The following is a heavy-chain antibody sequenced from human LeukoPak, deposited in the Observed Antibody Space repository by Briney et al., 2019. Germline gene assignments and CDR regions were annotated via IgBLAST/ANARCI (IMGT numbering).Heavy chain of an antibody. CDR3: ARVGDYVWGTPRYFDY. D-gene: IGHD3-16*01. CDR1: GGTFSSYA. J-gene: IGHJ4*02. Sequence: GASVKVSCKASGGTFSSYAISWVRQAPGQGLEWMGGIIPIFGTANYAQKFQGRVTITTDESPSTAYMERSSLRSEDTAVYYCARVGDYVWGTPRYFDYGGQGTLVTVYS. V-gene: IGHV1-69*05. CDR2: IIPIFGTA.